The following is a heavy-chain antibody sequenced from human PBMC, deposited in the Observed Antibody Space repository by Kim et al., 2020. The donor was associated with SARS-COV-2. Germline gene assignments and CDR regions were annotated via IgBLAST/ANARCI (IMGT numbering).Heavy chain of an antibody. CDR1: GFTFSSYD. CDR3: ARGGAKRITMVRGVPNWFDP. Sequence: GGSLRLSCAASGFTFSSYDMHWVRQATGKGLEWVSAIGTAGDTYYPGSVKGRFTISRENAKNSLYLQMNSLRAGDTAVYYCARGGAKRITMVRGVPNWFDPWGQGTLVTVSS. J-gene: IGHJ5*02. D-gene: IGHD3-10*01. CDR2: IGTAGDT. V-gene: IGHV3-13*04.